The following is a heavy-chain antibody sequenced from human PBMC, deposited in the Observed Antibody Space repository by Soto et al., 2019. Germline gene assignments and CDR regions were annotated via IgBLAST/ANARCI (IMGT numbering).Heavy chain of an antibody. D-gene: IGHD3-22*01. Sequence: SETLSLTCTVSGGSISSYYWSWIRQPPGKGLEWLGYIYYSGSTNYNPSLKSRVTISVDTSKNQFSLKLSSVTAADTAVYYCARDPGSSGPYGANYYYYGMDVWGRGPTVAASS. CDR2: IYYSGST. V-gene: IGHV4-59*01. CDR3: ARDPGSSGPYGANYYYYGMDV. J-gene: IGHJ6*02. CDR1: GGSISSYY.